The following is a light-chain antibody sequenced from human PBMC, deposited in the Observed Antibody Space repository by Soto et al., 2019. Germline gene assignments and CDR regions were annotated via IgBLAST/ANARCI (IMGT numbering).Light chain of an antibody. V-gene: IGKV1D-13*01. CDR2: DAS. CDR1: KGISTL. Sequence: AIQLTQSPSSLSASVGDRVTITCRAGKGISTLFAWYQQKPGKAPKLLIYDASTLESGVPSRFSGSGSGTDFALTISSLQPEDFATYYCQQFFDYPLTFGGGTKVEIK. CDR3: QQFFDYPLT. J-gene: IGKJ4*01.